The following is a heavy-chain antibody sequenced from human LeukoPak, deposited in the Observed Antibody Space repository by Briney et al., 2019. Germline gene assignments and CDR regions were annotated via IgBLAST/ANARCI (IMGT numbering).Heavy chain of an antibody. J-gene: IGHJ4*02. Sequence: GGSLRLSCEVSGFTIRNHWMSWVRQAPGKGLEWVANIKEDGGEKYYVDSVKGRFTISRDNGKNSLYLQMNSLRVDDTAVYYCAKVGIAAAGLPFDYWGQGTLVTVSS. V-gene: IGHV3-7*03. D-gene: IGHD6-13*01. CDR1: GFTIRNHW. CDR3: AKVGIAAAGLPFDY. CDR2: IKEDGGEK.